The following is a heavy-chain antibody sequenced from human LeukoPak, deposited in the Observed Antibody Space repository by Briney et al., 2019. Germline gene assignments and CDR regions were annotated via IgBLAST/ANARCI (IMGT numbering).Heavy chain of an antibody. V-gene: IGHV3-23*01. CDR1: GFTFSSYA. CDR3: AREADAAFDV. D-gene: IGHD5-24*01. Sequence: GGSLRLSCTASGFTFSSYAMSWVRQAPGKGLAWVSLITGGGETTYYGDSVTGRFTISRDNSKNTVHLQMNSLRVEDTAVYFCAREADAAFDVWGQGTMVFVSS. CDR2: ITGGGETT. J-gene: IGHJ3*01.